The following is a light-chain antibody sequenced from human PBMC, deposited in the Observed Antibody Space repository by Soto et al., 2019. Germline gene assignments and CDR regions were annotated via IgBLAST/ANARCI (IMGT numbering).Light chain of an antibody. Sequence: EIVLTQSPGTLSLSPGERATLSCRASQSININYLAWYQQKPGQGTRLLMYGASSRATGIPDRFSGSGSGTEFTLTISRLEPEDFAVYYWQQYDNSPRTFGQGTNVEIQ. CDR1: QSININY. J-gene: IGKJ1*01. CDR2: GAS. CDR3: QQYDNSPRT. V-gene: IGKV3-20*01.